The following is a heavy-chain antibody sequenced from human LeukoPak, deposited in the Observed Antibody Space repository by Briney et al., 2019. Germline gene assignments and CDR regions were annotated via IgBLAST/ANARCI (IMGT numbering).Heavy chain of an antibody. Sequence: ASVKVSCKASGYTFTNHGINWVRQAPGQGLEWMGWISAYNGDTKYAQKFQGRVTMTTDTSTTTAYMELRSLRSDDTAVYYCARDPSNSSGWRAWGDYWGQGILVTVPS. CDR1: GYTFTNHG. D-gene: IGHD6-25*01. CDR2: ISAYNGDT. V-gene: IGHV1-18*04. CDR3: ARDPSNSSGWRAWGDY. J-gene: IGHJ4*02.